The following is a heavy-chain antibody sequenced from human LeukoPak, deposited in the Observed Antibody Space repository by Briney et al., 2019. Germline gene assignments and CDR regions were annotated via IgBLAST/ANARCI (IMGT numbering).Heavy chain of an antibody. V-gene: IGHV3-7*03. J-gene: IGHJ4*02. Sequence: GGSLRLSCAASGFTFSSYWMSWVRQAPGKGLEWVANIKQDGSEKYYVDSVKGRFTISRDNAKNSLYLQMNSLRAEDMALYYCAKGSGKFGEASMDYWGQGTLVTVSS. CDR1: GFTFSSYW. CDR3: AKGSGKFGEASMDY. D-gene: IGHD3-10*01. CDR2: IKQDGSEK.